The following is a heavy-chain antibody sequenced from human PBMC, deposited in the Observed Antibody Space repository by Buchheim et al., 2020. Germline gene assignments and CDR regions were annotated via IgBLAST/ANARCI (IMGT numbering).Heavy chain of an antibody. CDR2: IYYTGST. CDR3: ARDSNCGGDCHADY. J-gene: IGHJ4*02. Sequence: QVQLQESGPGLVKPSQTLSLTCTVSGGSISSGDYYWSWIRQPPGKGLEWLGYIYYTGSTYYNPSLKSRITISVDTSKNQFSLRLGSVTAADTALYYCARDSNCGGDCHADYWGPGTL. V-gene: IGHV4-30-4*01. CDR1: GGSISSGDYY. D-gene: IGHD2-21*02.